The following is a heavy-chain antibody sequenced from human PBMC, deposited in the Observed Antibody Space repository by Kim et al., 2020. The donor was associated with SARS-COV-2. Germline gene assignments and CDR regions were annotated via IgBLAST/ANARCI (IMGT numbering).Heavy chain of an antibody. J-gene: IGHJ6*02. D-gene: IGHD5-12*01. CDR3: ARDWVDIVNNYYYYYGMDV. V-gene: IGHV4-61*01. Sequence: SETLSLTCTVSGGSVSSGSYYWSWIRQPPGKGLEWIGYIYYSGSTNYNPSLKSRVTISVDTSKNQFSLKLSSVTAADTAVYYCARDWVDIVNNYYYYYGMDVWGQGTTVTVSS. CDR2: IYYSGST. CDR1: GGSVSSGSYY.